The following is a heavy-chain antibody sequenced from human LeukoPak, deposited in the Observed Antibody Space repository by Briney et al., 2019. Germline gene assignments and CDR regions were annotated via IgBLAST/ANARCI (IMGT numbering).Heavy chain of an antibody. J-gene: IGHJ3*02. CDR1: GYTFASYY. CDR2: INPSGGST. D-gene: IGHD2-21*02. V-gene: IGHV1-46*04. Sequence: ASVKLSCTTSGYTFASYYIHWVRQAPGRGLEWMGIINPSGGSTRYAQKLEGRVTVTRDTSTSTAYMEVSSLRFEATAVYYCARDLCGGACYSEDSFDIWGQGTMVTVSS. CDR3: ARDLCGGACYSEDSFDI.